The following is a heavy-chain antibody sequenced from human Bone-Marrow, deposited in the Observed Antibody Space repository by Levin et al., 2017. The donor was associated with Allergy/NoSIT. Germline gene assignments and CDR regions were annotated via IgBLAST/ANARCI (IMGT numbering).Heavy chain of an antibody. CDR3: AKDERPESYYYYMDV. Sequence: LSLTCAASGFTFSSYGMHWVRQAPGKGLEWVAVISYDGSKKYYADSVKGRFTISRDNSKNTLYLQMNSLRAEDTAVYYCAKDERPESYYYYMDVWGKGTTVTVSS. CDR2: ISYDGSKK. CDR1: GFTFSSYG. D-gene: IGHD1-1*01. V-gene: IGHV3-30*18. J-gene: IGHJ6*03.